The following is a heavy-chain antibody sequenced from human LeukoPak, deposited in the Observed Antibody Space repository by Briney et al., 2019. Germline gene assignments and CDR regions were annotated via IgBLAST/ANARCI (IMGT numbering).Heavy chain of an antibody. J-gene: IGHJ3*02. CDR2: INHSGST. CDR3: ARKPSGYSYGPDAFDI. D-gene: IGHD5-18*01. Sequence: PSETLSLTGAVYGGSFSGYYWSWIRQPPGKGLEWIGEINHSGSTNYNPSLKSRVTISVDTSKNQFSLKLSSVTAADTAVYYCARKPSGYSYGPDAFDIWGQGTMVTVSS. CDR1: GGSFSGYY. V-gene: IGHV4-34*01.